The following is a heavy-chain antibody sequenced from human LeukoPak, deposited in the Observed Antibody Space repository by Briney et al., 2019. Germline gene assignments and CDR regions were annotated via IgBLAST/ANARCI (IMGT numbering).Heavy chain of an antibody. Sequence: ASVKVSCKASGTTFRSYAINWVRQAPGQGLEWMGAIIPSFGTVKYAQKFQGRVTMTADESTSTAYMDLNYLRSDDTAVHFCARATSANEYSYGFHFDYWGQGTLVTVSS. CDR2: IIPSFGTV. V-gene: IGHV1-69*01. CDR1: GTTFRSYA. J-gene: IGHJ4*02. D-gene: IGHD5-18*01. CDR3: ARATSANEYSYGFHFDY.